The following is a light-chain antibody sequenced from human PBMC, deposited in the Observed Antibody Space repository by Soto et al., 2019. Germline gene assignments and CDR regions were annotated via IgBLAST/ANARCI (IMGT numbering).Light chain of an antibody. V-gene: IGLV2-14*01. J-gene: IGLJ2*01. Sequence: QSALTQPASVSGSPGQSITISCTGTSSDIGGYNYVSWYQQHPGKAPKLIIYEGSNRPSGVSDRFSGSTSGNTASLTISGLQAEDEADYYCSSYTNSGTLVVFGGGTQLTVL. CDR3: SSYTNSGTLVV. CDR1: SSDIGGYNY. CDR2: EGS.